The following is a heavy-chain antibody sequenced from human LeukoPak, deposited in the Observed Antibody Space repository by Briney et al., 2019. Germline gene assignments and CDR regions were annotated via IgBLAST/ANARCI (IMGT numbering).Heavy chain of an antibody. V-gene: IGHV3-73*01. J-gene: IGHJ4*02. D-gene: IGHD3-10*01. CDR3: TRPTEYYYGSGAI. CDR2: IRSKANSYAT. CDR1: GFTFSGSA. Sequence: GGSLRLSCAASGFTFSGSAMHWVRQASGKGLEWVGCIRSKANSYATAYAASVKGRFTIPRDDSKNTAYLNMHSPKTEDTAVYYCTRPTEYYYGSGAIWGQGTLVTVSS.